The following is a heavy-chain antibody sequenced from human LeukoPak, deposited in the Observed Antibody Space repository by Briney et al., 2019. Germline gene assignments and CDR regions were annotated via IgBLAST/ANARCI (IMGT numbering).Heavy chain of an antibody. V-gene: IGHV3-64*01. CDR2: IRSNGGST. Sequence: PGGSLRLSCAASLFTFSSYAMHWVRQAPGKGLEYVSAIRSNGGSTYYANSVKGRFTIPRDNSKNTLYLQMGSLRTEDMAVYYCAREPFHYYGMDVWGQGATVTVSS. J-gene: IGHJ6*02. CDR3: AREPFHYYGMDV. CDR1: LFTFSSYA.